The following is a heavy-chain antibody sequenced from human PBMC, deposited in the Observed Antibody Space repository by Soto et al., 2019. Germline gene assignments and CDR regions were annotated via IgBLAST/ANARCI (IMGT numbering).Heavy chain of an antibody. CDR3: VQNGYYSLES. V-gene: IGHV4-61*03. CDR1: GGSISSVNYY. J-gene: IGHJ4*02. D-gene: IGHD3-3*01. CDR2: IHHSGGT. Sequence: PSETLSLTCTVSGGSISSVNYYWSWIRQPPGKGMEWIGEIHHSGGTNYKPPLRSRLTISVDNSKNHFSVKLSSVTAADTAIYYCVQNGYYSLESWGQGTPVTVSS.